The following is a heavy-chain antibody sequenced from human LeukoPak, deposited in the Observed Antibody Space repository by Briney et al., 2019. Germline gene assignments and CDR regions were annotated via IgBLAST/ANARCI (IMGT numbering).Heavy chain of an antibody. Sequence: GVSLRLSCVVSGITFSASGMHWVRQAPGKGLEWVAFIRSDGSNKYYADSVKGRFTISRDDSKNTVYLQMNSLRVEDTALYYCAEDKGTSYFDSWGQGTLVTVSS. CDR1: GITFSASG. J-gene: IGHJ4*02. D-gene: IGHD1-1*01. V-gene: IGHV3-30*02. CDR2: IRSDGSNK. CDR3: AEDKGTSYFDS.